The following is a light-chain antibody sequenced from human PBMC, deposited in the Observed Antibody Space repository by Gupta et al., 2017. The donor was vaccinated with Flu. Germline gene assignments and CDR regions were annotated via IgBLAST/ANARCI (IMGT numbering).Light chain of an antibody. CDR1: QTINSC. CDR2: AAS. Sequence: DSQMTQSQSSLSASVGDRVTITCRASQTINSCLNWYQQQPGKAPTLLIYAASSLQGGVPSRFSGSGSGTDFTLTISSLQTEDVATYYCQQSYSTPRPFGQGTKVEIK. CDR3: QQSYSTPRP. J-gene: IGKJ1*01. V-gene: IGKV1-39*01.